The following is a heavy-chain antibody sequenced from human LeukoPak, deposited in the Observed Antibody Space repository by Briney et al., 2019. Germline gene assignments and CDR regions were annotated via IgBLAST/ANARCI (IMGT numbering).Heavy chain of an antibody. CDR1: GGSISSYY. V-gene: IGHV4-59*01. CDR3: ARDLRGGYEAYGMDV. D-gene: IGHD5-12*01. J-gene: IGHJ6*02. Sequence: SETLSLTCTVSGGSISSYYRSWIRQPPGKGLEWIGYIYYSGSTNYNPSLKSRVTISVDTSKNQFSLKLSSVTAADTAVYYCARDLRGGYEAYGMDVWGQGTTVTVSS. CDR2: IYYSGST.